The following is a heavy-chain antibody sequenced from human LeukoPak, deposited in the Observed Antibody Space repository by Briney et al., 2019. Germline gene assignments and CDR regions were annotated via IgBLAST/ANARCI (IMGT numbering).Heavy chain of an antibody. Sequence: SETLSLTCTVSAGSISSYYWSWIRQPPGKGLEWNGYIHYSGSTNYNPSLKSRVTISVAKSKTQPSRKLRSVTAADRAVYYCARGYYYGSGSYYRVRYNWFDPWGQGTLVTVSS. CDR3: ARGYYYGSGSYYRVRYNWFDP. CDR2: IHYSGST. D-gene: IGHD3-10*01. J-gene: IGHJ5*02. V-gene: IGHV4-59*12. CDR1: AGSISSYY.